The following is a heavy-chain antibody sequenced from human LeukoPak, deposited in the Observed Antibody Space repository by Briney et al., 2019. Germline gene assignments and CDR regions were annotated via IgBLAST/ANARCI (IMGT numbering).Heavy chain of an antibody. V-gene: IGHV4-59*01. Sequence: SETLSLTCTVSGGSISSYYWSWIRQPPGKGLEWIGYIYYSGSTNYNPSLKSRVTISVDTSKNQFSLKLSSVTAADTAVYYCARVRITGTTLSDYWGQGTLVTVSS. CDR1: GGSISSYY. D-gene: IGHD1-20*01. J-gene: IGHJ4*02. CDR2: IYYSGST. CDR3: ARVRITGTTLSDY.